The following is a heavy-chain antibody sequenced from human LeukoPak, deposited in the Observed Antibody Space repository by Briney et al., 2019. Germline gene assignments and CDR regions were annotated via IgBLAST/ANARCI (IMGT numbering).Heavy chain of an antibody. CDR2: IYHSGST. D-gene: IGHD3-10*01. J-gene: IGHJ5*02. Sequence: SETLSLTCAVSGGSISSGGYSWSWIRQPPGKGLEWIGYIYHSGSTYYNPSLKSRVTISVDRSKNQFSLKLSSVTAADTAVYYCARLASERFGDPVTYNWFDPWGQGTLVTVSS. CDR1: GGSISSGGYS. V-gene: IGHV4-30-2*01. CDR3: ARLASERFGDPVTYNWFDP.